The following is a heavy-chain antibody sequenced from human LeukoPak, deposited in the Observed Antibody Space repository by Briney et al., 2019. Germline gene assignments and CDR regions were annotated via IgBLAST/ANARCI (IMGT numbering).Heavy chain of an antibody. Sequence: GASVKVSCKASGYTFTGYYMHWVRQAPGQGLEWMGWINPNSGGTNYAQKFQGRVTMTTDTSTSTAYMELRSLRSDDTAVYYCARDGLDDFWSGYYYYWGQGTLVTVSS. D-gene: IGHD3-3*01. V-gene: IGHV1-2*02. CDR1: GYTFTGYY. CDR3: ARDGLDDFWSGYYYY. J-gene: IGHJ4*02. CDR2: INPNSGGT.